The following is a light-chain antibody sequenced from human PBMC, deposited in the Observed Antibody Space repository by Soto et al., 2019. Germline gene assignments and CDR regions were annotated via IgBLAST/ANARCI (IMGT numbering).Light chain of an antibody. J-gene: IGKJ5*01. Sequence: EIVLTQSPGTLSLSPGERATLSCRASQSVTSSYLAWYQQKPGQAPRLLIYGASSRATGLPDRFGGSGSGTDFTLTISRLEPEDFAVYYCQQYCSSPPVTFGQGTRLEIK. CDR1: QSVTSSY. V-gene: IGKV3-20*01. CDR3: QQYCSSPPVT. CDR2: GAS.